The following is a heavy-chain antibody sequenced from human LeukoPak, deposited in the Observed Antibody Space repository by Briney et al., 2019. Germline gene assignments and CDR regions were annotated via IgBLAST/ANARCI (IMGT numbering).Heavy chain of an antibody. D-gene: IGHD5-18*01. CDR1: GFTFSSYW. Sequence: GGSLRLSCAASGFTFSSYWMSWVRQAPGKGLGWVSSISSSSSYIYYADSVKGRFTISRDNAKNSLYLQMNSLRAEDTAVYYCVSAQRIQLHWDAFDIWGQGTMVTVSS. V-gene: IGHV3-21*01. CDR3: VSAQRIQLHWDAFDI. J-gene: IGHJ3*02. CDR2: ISSSSSYI.